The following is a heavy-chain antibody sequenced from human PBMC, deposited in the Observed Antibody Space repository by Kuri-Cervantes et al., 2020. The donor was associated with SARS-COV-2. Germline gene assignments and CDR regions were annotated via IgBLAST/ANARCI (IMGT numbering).Heavy chain of an antibody. CDR3: ARAYSSSWYERWFDP. Sequence: ASVKVSCKASGYTFTSYDINWVRQATGQGLEWMGWMNPNSGNTGYAQKFQGRVTMTRNTPISTAYMELSSLRSEDTAVYYCARAYSSSWYERWFDPWGQGTLVTVSS. CDR2: MNPNSGNT. D-gene: IGHD6-13*01. J-gene: IGHJ5*02. V-gene: IGHV1-8*02. CDR1: GYTFTSYD.